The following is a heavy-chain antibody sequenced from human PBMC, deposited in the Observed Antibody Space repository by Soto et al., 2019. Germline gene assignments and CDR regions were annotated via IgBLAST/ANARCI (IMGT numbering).Heavy chain of an antibody. V-gene: IGHV4-39*01. CDR3: ARHTISVVVTEGVFDY. J-gene: IGHJ4*02. CDR2: IYYSGST. D-gene: IGHD3-22*01. Sequence: SETLSLTCTVSGGSISSYYWGWIRQPPGKGLEWIGSIYYSGSTYYNPSLKSRVTISVDTSKNQFSLKLSSVTAADTAVYYCARHTISVVVTEGVFDYWGQGTLVTVSS. CDR1: GGSISSYY.